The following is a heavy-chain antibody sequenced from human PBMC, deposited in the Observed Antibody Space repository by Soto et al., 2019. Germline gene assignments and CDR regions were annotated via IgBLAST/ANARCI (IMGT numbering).Heavy chain of an antibody. CDR3: ARGDGTGLYNSGWSPRY. D-gene: IGHD6-19*01. Sequence: EVQLVESGGGLVKPGESLRVSCAASGFTFSYYSLHWVRQAPGKGLEWVSSISGSSTYIYYADRVKGRFTISRDNAKHSLYLRMDSLRAEDTAVYYCARGDGTGLYNSGWSPRYWGQGTLVTVSS. CDR1: GFTFSYYS. CDR2: ISGSSTYI. V-gene: IGHV3-21*04. J-gene: IGHJ4*02.